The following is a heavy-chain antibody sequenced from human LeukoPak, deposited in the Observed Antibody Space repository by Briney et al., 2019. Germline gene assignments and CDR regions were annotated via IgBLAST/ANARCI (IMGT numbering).Heavy chain of an antibody. J-gene: IGHJ4*02. CDR3: ATALGGSGRLIDY. Sequence: PSQTLSLTCTVSGGSISSGDYYWSWIRQHPGKGLEWIGYIYYSGSTYYNPSLKSRVTISVDTSKNQFSLKLSSVTAADTAVYYCATALGGSGRLIDYWGQGTLVTVSS. V-gene: IGHV4-31*03. CDR2: IYYSGST. CDR1: GGSISSGDYY. D-gene: IGHD6-19*01.